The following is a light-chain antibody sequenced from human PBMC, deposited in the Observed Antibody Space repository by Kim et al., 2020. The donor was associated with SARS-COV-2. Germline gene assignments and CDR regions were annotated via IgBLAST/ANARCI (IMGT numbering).Light chain of an antibody. CDR2: GAS. J-gene: IGKJ2*01. V-gene: IGKV3-20*01. CDR3: QQYGSSPPRT. Sequence: EIVLTQSPGTLSSSPGERATLSCRASQSVSSSYLAWYQQKPGQAPRLLIYGASSRATGIPDRFSGSGSGTDFTLTISRLEPEDFAVYYCQQYGSSPPRTFGQGTKLEI. CDR1: QSVSSSY.